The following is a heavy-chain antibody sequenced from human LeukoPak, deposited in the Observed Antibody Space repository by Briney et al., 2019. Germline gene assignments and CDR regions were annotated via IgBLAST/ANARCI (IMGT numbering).Heavy chain of an antibody. V-gene: IGHV1-18*01. CDR3: ARSMVRGASPFDP. CDR2: ISAYNGNT. D-gene: IGHD3-10*01. CDR1: GGTFISYA. J-gene: IGHJ5*02. Sequence: ASVKVSCKASGGTFISYAISWVRQAPGQGLEWMGWISAYNGNTNYAQKLQGRVTMTTDTSTSTAYMELRSLRSDDTAVYYCARSMVRGASPFDPWGQGTLVTVSS.